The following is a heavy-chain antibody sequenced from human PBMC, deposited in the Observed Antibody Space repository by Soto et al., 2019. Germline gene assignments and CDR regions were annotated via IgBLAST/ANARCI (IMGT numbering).Heavy chain of an antibody. V-gene: IGHV3-73*01. J-gene: IGHJ6*03. CDR2: VGSKGNNYAT. CDR3: IPEPWYYMDV. Sequence: EVQLVESGGGVVQPGGSLKLSCAASGFTFSGSAMHWVRQASGKGLEWVGRVGSKGNNYATTYAASVEGRFTISRDDSKNTAYLQMNSLKTEDTAVYYCIPEPWYYMDVWGKGTTVTVSS. CDR1: GFTFSGSA.